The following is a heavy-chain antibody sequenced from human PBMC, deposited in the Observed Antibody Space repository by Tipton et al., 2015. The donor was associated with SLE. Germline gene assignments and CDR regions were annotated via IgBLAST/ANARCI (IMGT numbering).Heavy chain of an antibody. CDR1: GGSLSGYW. J-gene: IGHJ5*02. Sequence: TLSLTCTVYGGSLSGYWWSWIRQPAGKGLEWIGRIYTSGSTNYNPSLKSRVTMSVDTSKNQFPLKLSSVTAADTAVYYCARDRVVGAIGWFDPWGQGTLVTVSS. D-gene: IGHD1-26*01. CDR3: ARDRVVGAIGWFDP. CDR2: IYTSGST. V-gene: IGHV4-4*07.